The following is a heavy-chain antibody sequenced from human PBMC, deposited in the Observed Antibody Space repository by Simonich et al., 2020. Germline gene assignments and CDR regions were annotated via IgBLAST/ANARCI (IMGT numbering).Heavy chain of an antibody. J-gene: IGHJ1*01. D-gene: IGHD6-13*01. CDR1: GYTFTGYY. CDR2: IHPNSCGT. V-gene: IGHV1-2*02. Sequence: QVQLVQSGAEVKKPGASVKVSCKASGYTFTGYYMHWVRQAPGQGLEWKGKIHPNSCGTNYAQKFQGRVTMTRDTSISTAYMELSRLRSDDTAVYYCARSHIAAAGTGYFQHWGQGTLVTVSS. CDR3: ARSHIAAAGTGYFQH.